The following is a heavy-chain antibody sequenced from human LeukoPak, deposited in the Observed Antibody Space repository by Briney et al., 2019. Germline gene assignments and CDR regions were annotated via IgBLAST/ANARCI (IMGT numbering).Heavy chain of an antibody. Sequence: GGSLRLSCVASGFTFSSYAMTWVRQAPGKGLEWVSAISGSGGGTYYADSVKGRFTISRDNSKNTLYLQMNSLRAEDTAVYYCAKESPYSSSSPLWGQGTLVTVSS. V-gene: IGHV3-23*01. J-gene: IGHJ4*02. CDR2: ISGSGGGT. CDR1: GFTFSSYA. D-gene: IGHD6-13*01. CDR3: AKESPYSSSSPL.